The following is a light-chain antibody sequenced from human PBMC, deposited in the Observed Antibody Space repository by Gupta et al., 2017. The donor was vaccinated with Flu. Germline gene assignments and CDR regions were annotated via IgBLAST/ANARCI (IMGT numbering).Light chain of an antibody. CDR3: LLSYSGPRV. Sequence: QAVVTQEPSLTVSPGGTVTLTCGSSTGAVTNGHYPYWFQQKPGQAPRTLIYDTTNKHSWTPARFSGSLLGDKAALTLSGAQTEDEAEYYCLLSYSGPRVFGGGTKLTVL. CDR1: TGAVTNGHY. CDR2: DTT. J-gene: IGLJ3*02. V-gene: IGLV7-46*01.